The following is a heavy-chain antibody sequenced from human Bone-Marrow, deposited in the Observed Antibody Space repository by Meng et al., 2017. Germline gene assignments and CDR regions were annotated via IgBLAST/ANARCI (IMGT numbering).Heavy chain of an antibody. J-gene: IGHJ4*02. D-gene: IGHD1-26*01. CDR2: IYYSGST. Sequence: SEILSLTCTVSGGSISSSSYYWGWIRQPPGKGLEWIGSIYYSGSTYYNPYLKSRVTISVDTSKNQFSLKLSSVTAADTAVYYCAGGIGGALYWGQGTLVTVSS. V-gene: IGHV4-39*07. CDR1: GGSISSSSYY. CDR3: AGGIGGALY.